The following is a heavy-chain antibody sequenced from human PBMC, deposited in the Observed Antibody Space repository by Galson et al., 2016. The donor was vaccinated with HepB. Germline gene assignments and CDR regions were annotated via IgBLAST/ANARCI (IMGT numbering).Heavy chain of an antibody. V-gene: IGHV3-23*01. CDR1: GFTFSSYP. CDR2: ISGSGGST. D-gene: IGHD3-10*01. Sequence: SLRLSCAASGFTFSSYPMSWVRQAPGKGLEWVSGISGSGGSTYYADSVKGRFTISRDNSKNTLYLQMNSLRAEDTAVYYCAKDNSGRKVFTMVRELSSMDGWGQGTTVTVSS. CDR3: AKDNSGRKVFTMVRELSSMDG. J-gene: IGHJ6*02.